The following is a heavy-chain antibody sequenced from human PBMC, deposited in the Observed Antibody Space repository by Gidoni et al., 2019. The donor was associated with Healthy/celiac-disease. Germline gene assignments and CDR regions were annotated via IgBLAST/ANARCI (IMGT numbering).Heavy chain of an antibody. CDR1: GFTFSNAW. Sequence: EVQLVESGGGLVKPGGSLRLPCAASGFTFSNAWMSWVRQAPGKGLEWVGRIKSKTDGGTTDYAAPVKGRCAISRDDSKNTLYLQMNSLKTEDTAVYYCTTDRVEVRGVKGYPDYWGQGTLVTVSS. D-gene: IGHD3-10*01. CDR2: IKSKTDGGTT. J-gene: IGHJ4*02. CDR3: TTDRVEVRGVKGYPDY. V-gene: IGHV3-15*01.